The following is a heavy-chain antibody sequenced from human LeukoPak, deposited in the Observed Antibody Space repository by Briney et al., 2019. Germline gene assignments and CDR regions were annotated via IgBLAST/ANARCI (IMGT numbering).Heavy chain of an antibody. CDR2: ISFDGSNK. J-gene: IGHJ4*02. CDR3: AKGPPDSSSWYKRTEG. CDR1: GFTFSRYA. Sequence: PGRSLRLSCVASGFTFSRYAVHWVRQAPGKGLEWVAVISFDGSNKYYADSVKGRFTISRDNSKNTLYLQMNSLRAEDTAVYYCAKGPPDSSSWYKRTEGWGQGTLVTVSS. D-gene: IGHD6-13*01. V-gene: IGHV3-30-3*01.